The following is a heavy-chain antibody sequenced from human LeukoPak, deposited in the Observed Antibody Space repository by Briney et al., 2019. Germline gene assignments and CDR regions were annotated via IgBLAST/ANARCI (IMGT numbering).Heavy chain of an antibody. CDR2: IIPIFGTA. D-gene: IGHD3-22*01. J-gene: IGHJ4*02. CDR3: ARDRPIVQYYYDSSGYYIDY. CDR1: GGTFSSYA. Sequence: SVKVSCKASGGTFSSYAISWVRQAPGQGLEWMGGIIPIFGTANYAQKFQGRVTITADESTSTAYMELGSLRSEDTAVYYCARDRPIVQYYYDSSGYYIDYWGQGTLVTVSS. V-gene: IGHV1-69*13.